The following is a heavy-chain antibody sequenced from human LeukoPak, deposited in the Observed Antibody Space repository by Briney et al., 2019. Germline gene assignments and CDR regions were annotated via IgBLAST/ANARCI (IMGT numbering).Heavy chain of an antibody. J-gene: IGHJ4*02. CDR3: ARGYQLLPGYFDY. D-gene: IGHD2-2*01. CDR2: ISSSSSYI. Sequence: GGSLRLSCAASGFTFSSYSMNWVRQAPGKGLEWVSSISSSSSYIYYADSVKGRFTISRDNAKNSLYLQMNSLRAEDTAVYYCARGYQLLPGYFDYRGQGTLVTVSS. V-gene: IGHV3-21*01. CDR1: GFTFSSYS.